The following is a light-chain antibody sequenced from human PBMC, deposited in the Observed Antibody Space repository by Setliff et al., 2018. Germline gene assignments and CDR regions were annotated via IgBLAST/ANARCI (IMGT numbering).Light chain of an antibody. CDR3: ISYLYSQTLYV. V-gene: IGLV2-14*03. CDR2: DVI. CDR1: GSDVGGYDY. Sequence: QSALTQPASVSGSPGQTIILSCTGTGSDVGGYDYISWYQLHPGKVPKLMIYDVINRPSGVSDRFSGSKSGNTASLTLSGLQAEDEATYYCISYLYSQTLYVFGTGTKVTVL. J-gene: IGLJ1*01.